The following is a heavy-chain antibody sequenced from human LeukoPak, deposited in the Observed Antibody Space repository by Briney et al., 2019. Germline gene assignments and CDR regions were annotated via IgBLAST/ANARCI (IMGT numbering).Heavy chain of an antibody. CDR2: INHSGST. CDR3: ARGYPKPAFDI. Sequence: TSSETLSLTCAVYGGSFSGYYWTWIRQPPGKGLEWIGEINHSGSTNYNPSLKSRVTISADTSKNQFSLKLSSVTAADTAVYYCARGYPKPAFDIWGQGTMVTVSS. J-gene: IGHJ3*02. V-gene: IGHV4-34*01. CDR1: GGSFSGYY.